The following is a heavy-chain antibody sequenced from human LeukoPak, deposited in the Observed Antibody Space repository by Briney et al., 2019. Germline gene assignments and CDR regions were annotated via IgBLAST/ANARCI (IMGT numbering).Heavy chain of an antibody. J-gene: IGHJ3*02. CDR1: GGSISSYY. V-gene: IGHV4-59*08. Sequence: SETLSLTCTVSGGSISSYYWSWIRQPPGKGLEWIGYIYYSESANYNPSLKSRITISLDTSKNHFSLKLNSVTAADTAVYYCARVGGYPLSAFDIWGQGTMVTVSS. CDR3: ARVGGYPLSAFDI. D-gene: IGHD3-22*01. CDR2: IYYSESA.